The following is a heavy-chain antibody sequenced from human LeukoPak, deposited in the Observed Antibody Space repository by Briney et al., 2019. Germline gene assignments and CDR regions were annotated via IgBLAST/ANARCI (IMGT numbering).Heavy chain of an antibody. V-gene: IGHV1-8*01. D-gene: IGHD5-18*01. CDR3: ARYPVDTAMDYYYYYGMDV. CDR2: MNPNSGNT. J-gene: IGHJ6*02. CDR1: GYTFTSYD. Sequence: ASVKVPCKASGYTFTSYDINWVRQATGQGLEWMGWMNPNSGNTGYAQKFQGRVTMTRNTSISTAYTELSSLRSEDTAVYYCARYPVDTAMDYYYYYGMDVWGQGTTVTVSS.